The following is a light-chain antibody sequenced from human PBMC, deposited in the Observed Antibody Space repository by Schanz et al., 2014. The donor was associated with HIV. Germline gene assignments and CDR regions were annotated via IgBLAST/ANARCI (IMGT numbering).Light chain of an antibody. CDR1: SSSIKTNA. CDR2: NTY. CDR3: AAWDGSLKVWV. J-gene: IGLJ3*02. Sequence: QSVLTQPPSASGTPGQRVTISCSGSSSSIKTNAVNWFQQLPGTAPKLLIYNTYHRPSGVPDRFSGSESGTSASLAITGLRSEDEADYYCAAWDGSLKVWVFGGGTKLTVL. V-gene: IGLV1-44*01.